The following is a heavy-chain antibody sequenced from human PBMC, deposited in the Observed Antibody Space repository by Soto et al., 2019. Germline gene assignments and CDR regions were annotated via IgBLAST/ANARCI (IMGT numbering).Heavy chain of an antibody. CDR1: GFTLSDHG. CDR2: IWDDGTNK. Sequence: QVHLVESGGGVVQPGTSLRLSCAVSGFTLSDHGIHWVRQAPGKGLEWVAVIWDDGTNKFYADSERGRFTITGDNSKNTVYLHMDSLRVEDMGLYYCVKDACGGDCGNPGGFDYWGQATLVTVSS. J-gene: IGHJ4*02. CDR3: VKDACGGDCGNPGGFDY. V-gene: IGHV3-33*06. D-gene: IGHD2-21*02.